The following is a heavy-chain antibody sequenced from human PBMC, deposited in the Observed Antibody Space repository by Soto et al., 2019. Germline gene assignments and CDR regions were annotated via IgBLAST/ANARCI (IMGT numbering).Heavy chain of an antibody. V-gene: IGHV3-9*01. J-gene: IGHJ6*02. CDR1: GFTFNDHA. CDR2: ISWGSARI. CDR3: TRDIGSAAVGGYYYGMDV. Sequence: GGSLRLSCAASGFTFNDHAMHWVRQAPGKGLEWVSGISWGSARIDYADSVKGRFTISRDNAKNSLYLQMNSLRGEDTALYYCTRDIGSAAVGGYYYGMDVWGQGTTVTVSS. D-gene: IGHD6-13*01.